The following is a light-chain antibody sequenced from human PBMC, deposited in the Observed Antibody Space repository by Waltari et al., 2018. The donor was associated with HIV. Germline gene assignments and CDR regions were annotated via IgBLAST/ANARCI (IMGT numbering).Light chain of an antibody. CDR1: QSVSSY. J-gene: IGKJ4*01. V-gene: IGKV3-11*01. CDR2: DAL. CDR3: QQRSKWPPVT. Sequence: EIVLTQSPATLSLSPGERATLSCRASQSVSSYLAWYQKKPGQAPRLLIYDALNRATGIPARFSGSGSGTDFTLTISSLEPEDFAVYYCQQRSKWPPVTFGGGTKVEIK.